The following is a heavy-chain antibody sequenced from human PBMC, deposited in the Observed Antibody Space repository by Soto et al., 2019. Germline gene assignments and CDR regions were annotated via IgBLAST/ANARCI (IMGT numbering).Heavy chain of an antibody. CDR1: GVSLSGSRYY. Sequence: KTSETLSLTCTVSGVSLSGSRYYWSWIRQVPGKGLEWIGFTRYGGIPYHNPSLKSRATISVQSSKNQFSLRLTSLTAADTAVYYCDSAHGMDVWGRGTTVTVSS. J-gene: IGHJ6*02. CDR2: TRYGGIP. CDR3: DSAHGMDV. V-gene: IGHV4-31*03.